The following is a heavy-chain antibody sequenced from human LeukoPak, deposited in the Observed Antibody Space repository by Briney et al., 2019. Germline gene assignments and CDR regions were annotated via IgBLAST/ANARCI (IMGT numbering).Heavy chain of an antibody. Sequence: SVKVSCKASGGTFSSYAISWVRQAPGQGLEWMGGIIPIFGTANYAQKFQGRVTITADESTSTAYMELSSLRSEDTAAYYYASVRYGGNSCFDYWGQGTLVTVSS. D-gene: IGHD4-23*01. CDR3: ASVRYGGNSCFDY. V-gene: IGHV1-69*01. J-gene: IGHJ4*02. CDR2: IIPIFGTA. CDR1: GGTFSSYA.